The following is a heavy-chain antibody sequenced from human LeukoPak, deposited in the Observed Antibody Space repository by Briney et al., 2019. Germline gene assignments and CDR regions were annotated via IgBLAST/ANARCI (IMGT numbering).Heavy chain of an antibody. Sequence: SETLSLTCTVSGASISSGSYYWSWIRQPAGKGLEWIGRIYTSGSTNYSPSLKTRVTISVDRSKNQFSLKLSSVTAADTAVYYCARTLIDYYGSGSYYNGFDYWGQGTLVTVSS. CDR2: IYTSGST. D-gene: IGHD3-10*01. CDR1: GASISSGSYY. J-gene: IGHJ4*02. V-gene: IGHV4-61*02. CDR3: ARTLIDYYGSGSYYNGFDY.